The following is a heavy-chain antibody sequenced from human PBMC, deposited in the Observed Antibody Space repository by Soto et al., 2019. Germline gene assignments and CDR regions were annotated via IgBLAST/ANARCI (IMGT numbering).Heavy chain of an antibody. Sequence: SETLALTCAVYGGFLSESYWTWIRQPPGKGLEWIGEINHVGGTNYNPSLKSRVTMSVDTSQNQFSLRLISVTAADTAMYFCVRIRYQLPSSVLWLDPWGQGTPVTVS. CDR3: VRIRYQLPSSVLWLDP. V-gene: IGHV4-34*01. CDR1: GGFLSESY. J-gene: IGHJ5*02. CDR2: INHVGGT. D-gene: IGHD3-16*01.